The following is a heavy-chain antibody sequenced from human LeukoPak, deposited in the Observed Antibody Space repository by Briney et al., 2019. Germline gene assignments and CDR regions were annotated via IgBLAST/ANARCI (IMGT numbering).Heavy chain of an antibody. D-gene: IGHD3-3*01. J-gene: IGHJ4*02. V-gene: IGHV3-33*01. CDR3: ARDFFGDFWSGSFDY. Sequence: GGSLRLSCAASGFTFSSYGMHWVRQAPGKGLEWVAVIWYDGSNKYYADSVKGRFTISRDNAKNSLYLQMNTLRAEDTAVYYCARDFFGDFWSGSFDYWGQGTLVTVSS. CDR1: GFTFSSYG. CDR2: IWYDGSNK.